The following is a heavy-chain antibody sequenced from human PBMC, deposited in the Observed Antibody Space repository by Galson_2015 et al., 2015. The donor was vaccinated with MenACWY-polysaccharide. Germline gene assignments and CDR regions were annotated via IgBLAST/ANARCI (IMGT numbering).Heavy chain of an antibody. CDR1: EFTFTKNA. CDR2: ISTGGGTT. D-gene: IGHD6-6*01. J-gene: IGHJ4*02. CDR3: AKRGDSRWSNFDF. V-gene: IGHV3-23*01. Sequence: SLRLSGQASEFTFTKNAMNWVRQAPGQGLEWVPTISTGGGTTYFVDPVKARSTIARDNSKKTLHQQMNSLRAEDTAVYYCAKRGDSRWSNFDFWGQGSLVTVSS.